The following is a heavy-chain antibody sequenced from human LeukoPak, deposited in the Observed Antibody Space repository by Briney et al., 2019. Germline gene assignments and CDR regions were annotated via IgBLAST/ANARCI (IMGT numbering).Heavy chain of an antibody. CDR3: TRDYGSGSNDY. CDR1: GYTFTSYG. CDR2: ISAYNGNA. J-gene: IGHJ4*02. V-gene: IGHV1-18*01. Sequence: GASVKVSCKASGYTFTSYGISWVRQAPGQGLEWVGWISAYNGNANYAQKLQGRVTMTTDTSTSTAYMELRSLRSDDTAVYYCTRDYGSGSNDYWGQGTLVTVSS. D-gene: IGHD3-10*01.